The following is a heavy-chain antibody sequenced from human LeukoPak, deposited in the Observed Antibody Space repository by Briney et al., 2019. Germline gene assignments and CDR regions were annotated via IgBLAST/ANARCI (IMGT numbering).Heavy chain of an antibody. Sequence: GGSLRLSCAASGFTVSSNYMSWVRQAPGKGLEWVSIIYSGGSTYYADSVKGRFTISRDNSKNTLYLQMNSLRAEDTAVYYCAGDCSSTSCYGMDVWGRGTTVTVSS. V-gene: IGHV3-66*01. CDR3: AGDCSSTSCYGMDV. D-gene: IGHD2-2*01. J-gene: IGHJ6*02. CDR1: GFTVSSNY. CDR2: IYSGGST.